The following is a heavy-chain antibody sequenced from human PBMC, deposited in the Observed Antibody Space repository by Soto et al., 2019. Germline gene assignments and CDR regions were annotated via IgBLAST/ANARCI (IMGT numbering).Heavy chain of an antibody. CDR1: GYTFTNYG. CDR2: ISAYNGNT. J-gene: IGHJ6*02. Sequence: ASVKVSCKASGYTFTNYGISWVRQAPGQGLEWMGWISAYNGNTNYAQKLQGRVTMTTDTSTSTGYMELRSLRSDDTAVYYCARDGGYSHGMDVWGQGTMVTVSS. CDR3: ARDGGYSHGMDV. V-gene: IGHV1-18*01. D-gene: IGHD3-16*01.